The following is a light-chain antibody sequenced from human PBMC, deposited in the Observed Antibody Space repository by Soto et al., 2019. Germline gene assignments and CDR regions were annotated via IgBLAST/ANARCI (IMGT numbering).Light chain of an antibody. V-gene: IGKV1-5*01. CDR1: QSISDW. Sequence: DIQMTQSPSTLSASVGDRITITCRASQSISDWLAWYQQKPGMAPKLLIYDASTLESGVPSRFSGSGSGTEFTLTISSLQPDDFATYYCQQYNNYITFGGGTKVEIK. J-gene: IGKJ4*01. CDR2: DAS. CDR3: QQYNNYIT.